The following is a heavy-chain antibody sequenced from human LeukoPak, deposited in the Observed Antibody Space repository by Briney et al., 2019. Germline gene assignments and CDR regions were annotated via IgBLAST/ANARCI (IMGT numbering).Heavy chain of an antibody. CDR2: IIPIFGTA. V-gene: IGHV1-69*05. D-gene: IGHD5-18*01. CDR1: GGTFSSYA. CDR3: ARDAPDTAMPHDAFDI. J-gene: IGHJ3*02. Sequence: SVKVSCKASGGTFSSYAISWVRQAPGRGLEWMGGIIPIFGTANYAQKFQGRVTITTDESTSTAYMELSSLRSEDTAVYYCARDAPDTAMPHDAFDIWGQGTMVTVSS.